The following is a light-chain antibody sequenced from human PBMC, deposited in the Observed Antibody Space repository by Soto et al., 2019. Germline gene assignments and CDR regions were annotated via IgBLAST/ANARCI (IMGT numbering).Light chain of an antibody. J-gene: IGLJ1*01. CDR2: GNN. Sequence: QSVLTQPPSVSGAPGQRVTISCTCSSNIGASYDVHWYQQLQGTAPKLLMYGNNNRPSGVPDRSSGSKSGNSASLAITGLQAEDEADYYCQSYDSSLSGYVFGTGTKLTVL. V-gene: IGLV1-40*01. CDR1: SSNIGASYD. CDR3: QSYDSSLSGYV.